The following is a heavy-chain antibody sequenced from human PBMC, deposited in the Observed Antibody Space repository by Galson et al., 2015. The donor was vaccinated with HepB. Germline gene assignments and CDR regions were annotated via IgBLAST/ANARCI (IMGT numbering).Heavy chain of an antibody. CDR3: ARGRDIVVTAIRGYYYYYGMDV. CDR2: MNPNSGNT. J-gene: IGHJ6*02. Sequence: SVKVSCKASGYTFTSYDINWVRQATGQGLEWMGWMNPNSGNTGYAQKFQGRVTMTRNTSISTAYMELSSLRSEDTAVYYCARGRDIVVTAIRGYYYYYGMDVWGQGTTVTVSS. V-gene: IGHV1-8*01. CDR1: GYTFTSYD. D-gene: IGHD2-21*02.